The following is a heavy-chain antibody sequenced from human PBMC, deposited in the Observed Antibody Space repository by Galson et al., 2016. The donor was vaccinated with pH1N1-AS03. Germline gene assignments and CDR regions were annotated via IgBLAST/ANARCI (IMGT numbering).Heavy chain of an antibody. CDR2: ISGSGGST. J-gene: IGHJ4*02. V-gene: IGHV3-23*01. CDR1: GFSFSDYS. CDR3: ARWSYYFDSSGYFGYLDY. Sequence: SLRLSCAASGFSFSDYSMDWVRQTPGRGLEWVSGISGSGGSTFYADSVKGRFTTSRDNSKNTVFLQMNSLRAEDTAVYYCARWSYYFDSSGYFGYLDYWGQGTLVTVSS. D-gene: IGHD3-22*01.